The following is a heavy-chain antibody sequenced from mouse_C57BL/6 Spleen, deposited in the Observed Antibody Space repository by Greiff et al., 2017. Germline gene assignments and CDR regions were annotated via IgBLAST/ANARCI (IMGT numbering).Heavy chain of an antibody. CDR3: ASLYYGNYPYYAMDY. D-gene: IGHD2-1*01. Sequence: EVQVVESGGGLVKPGGSLKLSCAASGFTFSDYGMHWVRQAPEQGLEWVAYISSGSSTIYYADTVKGRFTISRDNAKNTLFLQMTSLRSEDTAMYYCASLYYGNYPYYAMDYWGQGTSVTVSS. CDR2: ISSGSSTI. CDR1: GFTFSDYG. J-gene: IGHJ4*01. V-gene: IGHV5-17*01.